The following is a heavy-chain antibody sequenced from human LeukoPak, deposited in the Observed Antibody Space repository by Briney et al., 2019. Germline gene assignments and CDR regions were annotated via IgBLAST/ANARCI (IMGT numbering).Heavy chain of an antibody. V-gene: IGHV4-34*01. CDR2: INHSGST. CDR1: GGSFSGYY. CDR3: ARDSLYYDFWSGYYKSRGFDY. D-gene: IGHD3-3*01. J-gene: IGHJ4*02. Sequence: SETLSLTCAVYGGSFSGYYWSWIRQPPGKGLEWIGEINHSGSTNYNPSLKSRVTISVDTSKNQFSLKLSSVTAADTAVYYCARDSLYYDFWSGYYKSRGFDYWGQGTLVTVSS.